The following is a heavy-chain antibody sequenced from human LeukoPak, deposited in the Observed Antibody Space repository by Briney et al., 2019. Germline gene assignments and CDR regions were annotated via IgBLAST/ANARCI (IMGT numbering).Heavy chain of an antibody. V-gene: IGHV1-18*01. CDR2: ISAYNGNT. CDR1: GYTFTSYG. CDR3: ARVHGSWYSPPALDY. Sequence: GASVNVSCKASGYTFTSYGISWVRQAPGQGLEWMGWISAYNGNTNYAQKLQGRVTMTTDTSTSTAYMELRSLRSDDTAVYYCARVHGSWYSPPALDYWGQGTLVTVSS. J-gene: IGHJ4*02. D-gene: IGHD6-13*01.